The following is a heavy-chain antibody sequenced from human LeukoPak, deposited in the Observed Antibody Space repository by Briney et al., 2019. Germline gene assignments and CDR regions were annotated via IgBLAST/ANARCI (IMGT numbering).Heavy chain of an antibody. D-gene: IGHD4-17*01. Sequence: PSETLSLTCDVSGGSITQTNYWTWVRQPPGKGLEWIGEVNLQGSTNYNPSLMGRVAISVDTSENHVSLQLTSVTAADTAVYYCARVPYYGDYSYSFDEWGQGTLVTVSS. CDR3: ARVPYYGDYSYSFDE. J-gene: IGHJ4*02. CDR1: GGSITQTNY. V-gene: IGHV4-4*02. CDR2: VNLQGST.